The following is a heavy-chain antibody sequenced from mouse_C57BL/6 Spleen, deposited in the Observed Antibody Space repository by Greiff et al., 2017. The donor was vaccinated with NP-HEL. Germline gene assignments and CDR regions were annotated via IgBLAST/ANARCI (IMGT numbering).Heavy chain of an antibody. J-gene: IGHJ2*01. CDR3: ARTTTVVDDYFDY. V-gene: IGHV1-61*01. CDR2: IYPSDSET. CDR1: GYTFTSYW. D-gene: IGHD1-1*01. Sequence: VQLQQPGAELVRPGSSVKLSCKASGYTFTSYWMDWVKQRPGQGLEWIGNIYPSDSETHYNQKFKDKATLTVDKSSSTAYMQLSSLTSEDSAVYYCARTTTVVDDYFDYWGQGTTLTVSS.